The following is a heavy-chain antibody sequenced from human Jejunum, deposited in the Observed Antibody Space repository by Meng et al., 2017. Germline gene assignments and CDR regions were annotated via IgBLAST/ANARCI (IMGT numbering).Heavy chain of an antibody. J-gene: IGHJ3*01. D-gene: IGHD1-1*01. CDR2: IYTSGSA. CDR3: ARAKATGSTNDAFDV. CDR1: GGSISSGSYY. V-gene: IGHV4-61*02. Sequence: SETLSLTCTVSGGSISSGSYYWSWIRQPAGRGLEWIGRIYTSGSAHYNPSLQSPVTISADTSKNQFSLKLTSVTAADTAVYYCARAKATGSTNDAFDVWGQGTMVTVSS.